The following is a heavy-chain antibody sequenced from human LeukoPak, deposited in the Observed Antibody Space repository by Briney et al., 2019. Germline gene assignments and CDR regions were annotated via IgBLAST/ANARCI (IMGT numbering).Heavy chain of an antibody. CDR1: GNTFTSYD. V-gene: IGHV1-8*03. J-gene: IGHJ6*03. CDR3: ARGRRTVVTPGNYYYDMDV. CDR2: MNPNSGNT. D-gene: IGHD4-23*01. Sequence: GASVKVSCKASGNTFTSYDINWVRQATGQGLEWMGWMNPNSGNTGYAQKFQGRVTITRNTSISTAYMELSSLRSEDTAVYYCARGRRTVVTPGNYYYDMDVWGKGTTVTVSS.